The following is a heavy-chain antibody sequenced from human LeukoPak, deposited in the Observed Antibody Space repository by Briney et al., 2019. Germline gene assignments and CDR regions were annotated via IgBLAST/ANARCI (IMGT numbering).Heavy chain of an antibody. J-gene: IGHJ4*02. Sequence: GGSLRLSCAASEFGFSSHAMTWVRQAPGKGLEWVSAISISGSKTYYADSVKGRFTISRDNSKNTLYLQMNSLRAEDTAVYYCANEIRPNDYWGQGTLVTVSA. D-gene: IGHD4-17*01. CDR1: EFGFSSHA. CDR3: ANEIRPNDY. CDR2: ISISGSKT. V-gene: IGHV3-23*01.